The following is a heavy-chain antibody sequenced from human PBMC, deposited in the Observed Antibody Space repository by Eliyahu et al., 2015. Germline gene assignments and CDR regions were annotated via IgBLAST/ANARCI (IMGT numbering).Heavy chain of an antibody. D-gene: IGHD1-26*01. V-gene: IGHV3-33*01. J-gene: IGHJ3*02. CDR2: IWYDGTTK. CDR1: GFTFXXXD. CDR3: ARPPYNGSPGGGAFHI. Sequence: QVQLVESGGGVVQPGRSLRLSCXASGFTFXXXDMHWVRQTPGKGLEWVAIIWYDGTTKYYADSVKGRFTISRDSSQNTMYLQMNSLRAEDTAVYYCARPPYNGSPGGGAFHIWGLGTVVTVSS.